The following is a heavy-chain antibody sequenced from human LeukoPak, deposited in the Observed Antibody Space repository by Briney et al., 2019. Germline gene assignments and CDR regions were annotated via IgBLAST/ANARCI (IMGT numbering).Heavy chain of an antibody. CDR3: ARGGGADIAAAAYFDY. D-gene: IGHD6-13*01. J-gene: IGHJ4*02. Sequence: SVKVSCKASGGTFSSYAISWVRQAPGQGLEWMGGIIPIFGTANYAQKFQGRVTITADESTSTAYMELSSLRSEDTAVYYCARGGGADIAAAAYFDYWGQGTLVTVSS. V-gene: IGHV1-69*13. CDR2: IIPIFGTA. CDR1: GGTFSSYA.